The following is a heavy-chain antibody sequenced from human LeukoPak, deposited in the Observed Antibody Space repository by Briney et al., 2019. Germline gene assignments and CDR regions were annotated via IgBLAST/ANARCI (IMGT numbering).Heavy chain of an antibody. J-gene: IGHJ4*02. V-gene: IGHV4-4*07. CDR1: GGSISSYY. D-gene: IGHD6-19*01. CDR3: ARGTPYSSGWYPPARFDY. CDR2: IYTSGSI. Sequence: SETLSLTCTVSGGSISSYYWSWIRQPAGKGLEWIGRIYTSGSINYNPSLKSRVTMSVDTSKNQFSLKLSSVTAADTAVYYCARGTPYSSGWYPPARFDYWGQGTLVTVSS.